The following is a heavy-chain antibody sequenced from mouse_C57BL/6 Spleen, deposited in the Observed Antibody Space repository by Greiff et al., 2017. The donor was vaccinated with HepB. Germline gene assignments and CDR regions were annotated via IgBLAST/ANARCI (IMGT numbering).Heavy chain of an antibody. CDR2: IDPSDSYT. CDR3: ARMSYYGYSWFAY. Sequence: QVQLQQPGAELVRPGTSVKLSCKASGYTFTSYWMHWVKQRPGQGLEWIGVIDPSDSYTNYNQKFKGKATLTVDTSSSTAYMQLSSLTSEDSAVYYCARMSYYGYSWFAYWGQGTLVTVSA. D-gene: IGHD2-2*01. V-gene: IGHV1-59*01. J-gene: IGHJ3*01. CDR1: GYTFTSYW.